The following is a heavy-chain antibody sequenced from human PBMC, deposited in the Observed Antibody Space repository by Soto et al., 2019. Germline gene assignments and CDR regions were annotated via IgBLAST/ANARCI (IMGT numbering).Heavy chain of an antibody. V-gene: IGHV4-31*03. CDR1: GGSISSGGYY. D-gene: IGHD2-15*01. CDR2: ISYSGSA. CDR3: AGTCSGGSCYGHTWFDP. J-gene: IGHJ5*02. Sequence: LSLTCTVSGGSISSGGYYWSWIRQYPGKGLEWIGYISYSGSAYYNPSLKSRVTIPVDTSKNQFSLKLSSVTAADTAVYYCAGTCSGGSCYGHTWFDPWGQGTLVTVSS.